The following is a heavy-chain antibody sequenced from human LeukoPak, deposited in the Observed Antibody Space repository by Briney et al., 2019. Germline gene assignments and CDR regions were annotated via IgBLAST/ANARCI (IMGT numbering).Heavy chain of an antibody. CDR3: VRDTSIAARPSWFDP. V-gene: IGHV3-74*01. J-gene: IGHJ5*02. CDR1: GFSFRTHW. CDR2: IKDDGRTT. Sequence: PGGSLRLSCAASGFSFRTHWMHWVRQAPGKGLVWVSRIKDDGRTTAYADSVKGRFTISRDSAKDILYLQMNNLRAEDTALYYCVRDTSIAARPSWFDPWGQGTLVTVSS. D-gene: IGHD6-6*01.